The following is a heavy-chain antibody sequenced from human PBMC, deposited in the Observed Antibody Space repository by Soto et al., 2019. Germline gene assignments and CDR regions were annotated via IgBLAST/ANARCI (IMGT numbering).Heavy chain of an antibody. D-gene: IGHD6-19*01. CDR1: GYTFTSYD. CDR3: ATGGLARGTCWAGSGPPHEY. CDR2: MNPNSGNT. J-gene: IGHJ4*02. Sequence: ASVKVSCKASGYTFTSYDINWVRQATGQGLEWMGWMNPNSGNTGYAQKFQGRVTMTRNTSISTAYMELSSPRSEDTAVYYCATGGLARGTCWAGSGPPHEYWGQGTLVTVSS. V-gene: IGHV1-8*01.